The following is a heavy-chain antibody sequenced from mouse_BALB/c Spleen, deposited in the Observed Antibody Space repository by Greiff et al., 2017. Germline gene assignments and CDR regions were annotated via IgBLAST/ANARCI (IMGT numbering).Heavy chain of an antibody. J-gene: IGHJ4*01. V-gene: IGHV3-2*02. CDR1: GYSITSDYA. D-gene: IGHD2-1*01. CDR2: ISYSGST. Sequence: EVKLVESGPGLVKPSQSLSLTCTVTGYSITSDYAWNWIRQFPGNKLEWMGYISYSGSTSYNPSLKSRISITRDTSKNQFFLQLNSVTTEDTATYYCARWNFYYTRGYAMDYWGQGTSVTVSS. CDR3: ARWNFYYTRGYAMDY.